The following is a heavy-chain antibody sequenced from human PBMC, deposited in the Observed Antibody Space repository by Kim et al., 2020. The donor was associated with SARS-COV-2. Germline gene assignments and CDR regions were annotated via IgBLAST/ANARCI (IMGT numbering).Heavy chain of an antibody. CDR1: SGSFSGYY. CDR3: ARNPLQHTSGYNDY. D-gene: IGHD5-12*01. V-gene: IGHV4-34*01. CDR2: VHHSGST. Sequence: SETLSLTCAVYSGSFSGYYWNWIRQSPGKGLEWIGEVHHSGSTNYNPTPKSRVTISLDTSKNQFSLKLTSVTAADTAVYYCARNPLQHTSGYNDYWGHGT. J-gene: IGHJ4*01.